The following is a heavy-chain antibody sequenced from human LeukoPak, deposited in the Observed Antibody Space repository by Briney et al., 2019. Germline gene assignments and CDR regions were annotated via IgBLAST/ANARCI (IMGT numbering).Heavy chain of an antibody. D-gene: IGHD2-2*03. J-gene: IGHJ4*02. CDR3: AKSERGYCSSTSCFFPFDY. CDR1: GFTFSSYG. Sequence: PGGSLRLSCAASGFTFSSYGMHWVRQAPGKGLEWVAVISYDGSNKYYADSVKGRFTISRGNSKNTLYLQMNSLRAEDTAVYYCAKSERGYCSSTSCFFPFDYWGQGTLVTVSS. V-gene: IGHV3-30*18. CDR2: ISYDGSNK.